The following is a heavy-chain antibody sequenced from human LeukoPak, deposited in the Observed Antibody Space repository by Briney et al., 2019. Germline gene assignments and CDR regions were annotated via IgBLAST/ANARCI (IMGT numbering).Heavy chain of an antibody. D-gene: IGHD6-13*01. J-gene: IGHJ3*01. Sequence: PGGSVRLSCVASGFTFSENWMHWVRQAPGKGLAWVSHINRDGGLTNYADSVKGRFTISRDNARNTVYLQMSSLRVEDTAIYFCAREEHRLAEAGTSALDLGGQGTLVTVSP. V-gene: IGHV3-74*01. CDR1: GFTFSENW. CDR3: AREEHRLAEAGTSALDL. CDR2: INRDGGLT.